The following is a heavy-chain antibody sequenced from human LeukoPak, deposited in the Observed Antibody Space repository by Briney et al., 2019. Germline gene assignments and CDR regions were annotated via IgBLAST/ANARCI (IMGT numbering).Heavy chain of an antibody. CDR3: ARDSSGNFIPDYFDY. V-gene: IGHV3-48*03. D-gene: IGHD3-10*01. J-gene: IGHJ4*02. CDR2: ISATGNTI. Sequence: GGSLRLSCTTSGFTFSSYEMNWVRQAPGKGLEWVSYISATGNTIYYADSVKGRFTISRDNAKNSLYLQMNSLRAEDTAVYYCARDSSGNFIPDYFDYWGQGTLVTVSS. CDR1: GFTFSSYE.